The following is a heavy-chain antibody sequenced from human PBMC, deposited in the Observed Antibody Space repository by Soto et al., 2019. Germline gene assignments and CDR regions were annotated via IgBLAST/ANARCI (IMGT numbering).Heavy chain of an antibody. CDR3: ARGRGYCGGTNCYLDY. CDR1: GFSFSSHS. CDR2: ISSSGSTI. J-gene: IGHJ4*02. D-gene: IGHD2-21*01. V-gene: IGHV3-48*02. Sequence: PGGSLRLSCAASGFSFSSHSMKWVRQAPGKGLEWVSYISSSGSTIYYADSMKGRFTISRDNAKNSLYLQMNSLRDDDTAVYYCARGRGYCGGTNCYLDYWGQGA.